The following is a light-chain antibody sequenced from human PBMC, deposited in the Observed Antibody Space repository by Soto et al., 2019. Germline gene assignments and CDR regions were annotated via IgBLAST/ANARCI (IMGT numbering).Light chain of an antibody. V-gene: IGKV3-15*01. CDR3: QHYNDLPLT. Sequence: EIVMTQSPATLSLSPGERATLSCRASQSVSSNLAWYQQKPGQAPRLLISDASTRATGIPDRFSGSGSGTEFPLSITSLQSEDFAVYYCQHYNDLPLTFGQGTKVEL. CDR2: DAS. J-gene: IGKJ1*01. CDR1: QSVSSN.